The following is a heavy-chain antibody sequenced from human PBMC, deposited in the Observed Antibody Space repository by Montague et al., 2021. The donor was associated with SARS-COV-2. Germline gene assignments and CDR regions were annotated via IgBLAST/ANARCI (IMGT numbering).Heavy chain of an antibody. CDR2: ICQAVGT. CDR1: GASISSDNW. J-gene: IGHJ5*02. V-gene: IGHV4-4*02. CDR3: ARVVRGCSGRSCYFDP. D-gene: IGHD2-15*01. Sequence: SETLSLTCAVSGASISSDNWWNWVRQSPGKGLEWIGEICQAVGTNYNPSLKSRVTIAVDNFSNQVSLKMTSVTAADTAIYYCARVVRGCSGRSCYFDPWGQGTLVTVSS.